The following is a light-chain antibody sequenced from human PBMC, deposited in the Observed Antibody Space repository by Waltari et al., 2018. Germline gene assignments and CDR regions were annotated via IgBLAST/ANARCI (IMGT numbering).Light chain of an antibody. V-gene: IGKV1-27*01. J-gene: IGKJ1*01. CDR3: QKYNSAVAWT. CDR1: QGISNY. CDR2: AAS. Sequence: DIQMTQSPSSLSASVGDRVTITCRASQGISNYLAWYQQKPGKVPKLLIYAASTLQSGVPSRVSGSGSGTDFTLTISSLQPEDVATYYCQKYNSAVAWTFGQGTKVEIK.